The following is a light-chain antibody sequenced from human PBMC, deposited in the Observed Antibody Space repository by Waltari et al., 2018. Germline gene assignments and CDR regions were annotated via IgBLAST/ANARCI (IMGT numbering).Light chain of an antibody. CDR2: GKN. CDR3: NSRESRGNPPEV. Sequence: SKLSPDPAVFVPLGRAARSTCHGDSVSSYFASCYQQTPGQPPVLVIYGKNNPPSGIPDRFFGSTSGNTASLTVTGAQAEDEADYYCNSRESRGNPPEVFGGGTKLTVL. CDR1: SVSSYF. V-gene: IGLV3-19*01. J-gene: IGLJ2*01.